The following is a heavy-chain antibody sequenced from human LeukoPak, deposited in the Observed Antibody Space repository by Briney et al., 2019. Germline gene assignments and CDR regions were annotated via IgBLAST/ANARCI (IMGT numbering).Heavy chain of an antibody. V-gene: IGHV1-18*01. CDR1: GYTFTSYG. D-gene: IGHD6-19*01. CDR3: ARDYRVAVAGPDV. J-gene: IGHJ6*04. Sequence: GASVKVSCKASGYTFTSYGISWVRQAPGQGLEWMGWISAYNGNTNYAQKLQGRVTMTTDTSTSTAYMELRSLRPDDRALYYCARDYRVAVAGPDVWGKGTTVTVSS. CDR2: ISAYNGNT.